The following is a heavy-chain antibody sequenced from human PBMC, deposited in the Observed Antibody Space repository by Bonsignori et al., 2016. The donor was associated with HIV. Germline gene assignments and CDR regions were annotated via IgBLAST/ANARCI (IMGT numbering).Heavy chain of an antibody. V-gene: IGHV1-46*04. CDR2: INPSDGST. Sequence: WVRQAPGQGLEWMGIINPSDGSTTYAQRLQGRVTVTRDTSTSTVYMELSSLRSDDTAIYYCARDRGDGYDILTGILDYWGQGTLVTVSS. CDR3: ARDRGDGYDILTGILDY. J-gene: IGHJ4*02. D-gene: IGHD3-9*01.